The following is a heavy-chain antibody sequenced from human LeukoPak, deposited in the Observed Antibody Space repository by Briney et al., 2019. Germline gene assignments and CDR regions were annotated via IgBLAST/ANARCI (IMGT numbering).Heavy chain of an antibody. CDR2: IYTSGST. V-gene: IGHV4-61*02. CDR1: GGSISSGSYY. Sequence: PSQTLSLTCTVSGGSISSGSYYWSWIRQPAGKGLEWIGRIYTSGSTYYNPSLESRVTISVDTSKKQFSLKLSSVTAADTALYYCSRQDTSLPLDVWGKGTTVTISS. CDR3: SRQDTSLPLDV. J-gene: IGHJ6*04. D-gene: IGHD5-18*01.